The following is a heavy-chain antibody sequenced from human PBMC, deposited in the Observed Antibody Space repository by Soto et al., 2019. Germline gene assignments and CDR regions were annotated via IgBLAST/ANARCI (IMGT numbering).Heavy chain of an antibody. Sequence: SDTLSLTYTFSGRTICIGGYYWSWIRQHPGKGLEWIGYIYYSGSTYYNPSLKSRVTISVDTSKNQFSLKLSSVTAADTAVYYCARGPGTMAKIDYWGQGTLVTVS. CDR1: GRTICIGGYY. D-gene: IGHD3-10*01. J-gene: IGHJ4*02. CDR2: IYYSGST. CDR3: ARGPGTMAKIDY. V-gene: IGHV4-31*03.